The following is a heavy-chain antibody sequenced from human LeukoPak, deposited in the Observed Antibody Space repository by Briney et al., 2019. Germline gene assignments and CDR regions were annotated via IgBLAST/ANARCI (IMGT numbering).Heavy chain of an antibody. CDR3: ARVPLRFLEPFDY. CDR1: GGSVSGYY. D-gene: IGHD3-3*01. CDR2: ISHRGRN. V-gene: IGHV4-34*01. Sequence: PSETLSLTCAVYGGSVSGYYWSWIRQPPEKGMEWIGEISHRGRNPYTPSLQSRVTMSVDTSKNQLTLNLNSVTAADTAVYYCARVPLRFLEPFDYWGQGILVSVSS. J-gene: IGHJ4*02.